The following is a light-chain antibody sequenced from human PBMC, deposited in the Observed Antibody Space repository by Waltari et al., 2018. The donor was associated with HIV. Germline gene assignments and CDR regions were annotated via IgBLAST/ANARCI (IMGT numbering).Light chain of an antibody. V-gene: IGKV3-20*01. CDR1: QSVSRSY. CDR3: QQYDGSST. Sequence: EIVLTQSPGTLSLSPGERATLSCRARQSVSRSYLAWYQQKPGQAPRLLIYGASSRAAGTPDRFSGSGSGTDFTLTINRLEPEDFAVYYCQQYDGSSTFGGGTKVEIK. J-gene: IGKJ4*01. CDR2: GAS.